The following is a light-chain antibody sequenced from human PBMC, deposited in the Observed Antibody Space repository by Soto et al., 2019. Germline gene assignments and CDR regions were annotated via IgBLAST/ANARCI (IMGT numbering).Light chain of an antibody. CDR3: HRYNRHSSYT. CDR2: TAS. V-gene: IGKV1-5*03. J-gene: IGKJ2*01. CDR1: QSISTW. Sequence: DIQMTQSPSTLAASVGDRVTITCRASQSISTWLAWYQQKPGKAPKLLIYTASSLESGVPSRCSGSGSGTEYILTLSSRQPDDFATYYYHRYNRHSSYTFGQGTKLEIK.